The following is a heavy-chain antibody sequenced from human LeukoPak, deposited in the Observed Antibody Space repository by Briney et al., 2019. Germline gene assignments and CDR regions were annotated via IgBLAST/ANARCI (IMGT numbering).Heavy chain of an antibody. CDR2: IYPGDSDT. V-gene: IGHV5-51*01. Sequence: GESLKISCKGSGYSFTSYWIGWVRQMPGKGLEWMGIIYPGDSDTRYSPSFQGQVTISADKYISTAYLQWSSLKASDTAMYYCARGPIAYYDILTATYFDYWGQGTLVTVSS. CDR3: ARGPIAYYDILTATYFDY. D-gene: IGHD3-9*01. J-gene: IGHJ4*02. CDR1: GYSFTSYW.